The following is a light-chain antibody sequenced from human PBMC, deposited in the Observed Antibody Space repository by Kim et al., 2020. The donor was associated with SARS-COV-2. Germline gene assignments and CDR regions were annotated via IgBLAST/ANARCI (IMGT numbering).Light chain of an antibody. J-gene: IGKJ2*01. V-gene: IGKV3-20*01. CDR1: QSVSGNQ. CDR2: GVA. CDR3: QQYDNRPHT. Sequence: LPPGETATLTCRASQSVSGNQLAWYQLRRGQAPRLLMYGVAARAPGIPDRFSVSGSGTEFVLTISRLEREDFALYYCQQYDNRPHTFGQGTKLEI.